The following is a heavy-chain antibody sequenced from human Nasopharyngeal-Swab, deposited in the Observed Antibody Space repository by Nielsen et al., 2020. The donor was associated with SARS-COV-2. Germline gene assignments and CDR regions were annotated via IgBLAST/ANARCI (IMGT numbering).Heavy chain of an antibody. D-gene: IGHD3-22*01. CDR3: AKIPNYYDSSGY. V-gene: IGHV3-9*01. J-gene: IGHJ4*02. Sequence: SLQISCAASGFTFSNYRMHWVRQAPGKGLEWVSGISWNSGSIGYADSVKGRFTISRDNAKNSLYLQMNSLRAEDTALYYCAKIPNYYDSSGYWGQGTLVTVSS. CDR1: GFTFSNYR. CDR2: ISWNSGSI.